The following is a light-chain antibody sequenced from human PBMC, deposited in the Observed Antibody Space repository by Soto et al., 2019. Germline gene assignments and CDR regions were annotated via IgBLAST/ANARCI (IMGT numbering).Light chain of an antibody. CDR3: QQSYRTPRT. V-gene: IGKV1-39*01. CDR2: AAS. CDR1: QSISSY. Sequence: IQMTQSPSSLSASVGDRVTITCRASQSISSYLNWYQQKSEKAPKLLIYAASGLQGGVPSRFSGSGSGRDFTLTISSLQHEDSATYYCQQSYRTPRTFGQGTKVDIK. J-gene: IGKJ1*01.